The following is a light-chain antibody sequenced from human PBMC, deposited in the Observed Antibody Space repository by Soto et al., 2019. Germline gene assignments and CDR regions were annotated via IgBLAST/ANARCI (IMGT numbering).Light chain of an antibody. Sequence: QSVLTQPPSVSGAPGQRGTIFCTGSSSDIGADYHVHWYQQLPGTAPRLLIYGNTNRPSVVPGRFSGSKSDTSASLAITGLQAEDEGDYYCQSYDTSLRAYVFGTGTKLTVL. CDR3: QSYDTSLRAYV. V-gene: IGLV1-40*01. CDR1: SSDIGADYH. CDR2: GNT. J-gene: IGLJ1*01.